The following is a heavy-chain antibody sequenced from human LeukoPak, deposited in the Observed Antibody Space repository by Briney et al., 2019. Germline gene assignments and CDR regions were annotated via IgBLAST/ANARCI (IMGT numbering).Heavy chain of an antibody. CDR3: AYGNYYDSSGSLFDY. Sequence: GGSLRLSCAASGLTFSSYWMSWVRQAPGKGLEWVANIKQDGSEKYYVGSVKGRFTISRDNAKNSLYLQMNSLRADDTAVYYCAYGNYYDSSGSLFDYWGQGTLVTVSS. CDR1: GLTFSSYW. D-gene: IGHD3-22*01. J-gene: IGHJ4*02. V-gene: IGHV3-7*01. CDR2: IKQDGSEK.